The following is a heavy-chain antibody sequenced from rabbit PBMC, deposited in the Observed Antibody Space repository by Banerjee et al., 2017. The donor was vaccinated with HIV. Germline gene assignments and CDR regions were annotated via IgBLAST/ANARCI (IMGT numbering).Heavy chain of an antibody. J-gene: IGHJ4*01. D-gene: IGHD1-1*01. CDR3: VRGSISGTDYNL. CDR2: ITYGGSA. Sequence: QAPGKGLEWIGYITYGGSAYYASWVNGRFTISRHNAQNTLYLQLNSLTAADTATYFCVRGSISGTDYNLWGPGTLVTVS. V-gene: IGHV1S28*01.